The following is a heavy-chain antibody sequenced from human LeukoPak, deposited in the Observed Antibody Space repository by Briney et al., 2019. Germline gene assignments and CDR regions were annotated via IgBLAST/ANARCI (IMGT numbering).Heavy chain of an antibody. Sequence: SQTLSLTCTVSGGSISSGSYYWSWIRQPAGKGLEWIGRIYTSGSTNYNPSLKSRVTISVDTSKNQFSLKLSSVTAADTAVYYCARMRGYSSSDWGQGTLVTVSS. CDR3: ARMRGYSSSD. V-gene: IGHV4-61*02. CDR2: IYTSGST. D-gene: IGHD6-6*01. J-gene: IGHJ4*02. CDR1: GGSISSGSYY.